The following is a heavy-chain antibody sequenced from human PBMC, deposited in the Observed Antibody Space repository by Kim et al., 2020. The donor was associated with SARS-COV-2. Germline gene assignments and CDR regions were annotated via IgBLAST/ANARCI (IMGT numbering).Heavy chain of an antibody. J-gene: IGHJ3*02. Sequence: SETLSLTCTVSGGSVSSGSYYWSWIRQPPGKGLEWIGYIYYSGSTNYNPSLKSRVTISVDTSKNQFSLKLSSVTAADTAVYYCARAQGSPAHAFDIWGQGTIVTVSS. CDR1: GGSVSSGSYY. V-gene: IGHV4-61*01. D-gene: IGHD3-10*01. CDR3: ARAQGSPAHAFDI. CDR2: IYYSGST.